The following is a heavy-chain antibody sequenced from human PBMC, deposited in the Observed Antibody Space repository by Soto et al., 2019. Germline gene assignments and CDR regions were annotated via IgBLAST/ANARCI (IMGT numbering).Heavy chain of an antibody. CDR1: GFSLDSSPAG. CDR3: AHRPYAGTLPHDY. J-gene: IGHJ4*02. Sequence: QITLKESGPTLVKPKQTLTLTCRYSGFSLDSSPAGVGWIRQSPGKALEWLALIYWNEDKPYNPSLSNKLTISKDTSKKDVVLRLTNLDPVDTATYYCAHRPYAGTLPHDYWGQGILVTVSS. D-gene: IGHD6-13*01. CDR2: IYWNEDK. V-gene: IGHV2-5*01.